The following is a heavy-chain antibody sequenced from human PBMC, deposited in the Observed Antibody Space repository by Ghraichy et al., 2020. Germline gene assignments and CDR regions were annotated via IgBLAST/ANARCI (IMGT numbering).Heavy chain of an antibody. V-gene: IGHV3-23*01. D-gene: IGHD6-19*01. CDR3: AKGSSGWPYTLDY. Sequence: GGSLRLSCAASGFTFSDYAMSWVRQAPGKGLEWVSSIGSRGASTYYADSVTGRFTISRDNSKNTLFLQMNSLRAEDTAVCYCAKGSSGWPYTLDYWGQGALVTVSS. CDR2: IGSRGAST. CDR1: GFTFSDYA. J-gene: IGHJ4*02.